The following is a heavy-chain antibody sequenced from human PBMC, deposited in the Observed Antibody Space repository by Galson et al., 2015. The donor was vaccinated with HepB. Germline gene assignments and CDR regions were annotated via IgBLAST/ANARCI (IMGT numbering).Heavy chain of an antibody. V-gene: IGHV4-31*03. CDR1: GGSISSGGYY. D-gene: IGHD3-10*01. CDR2: IYYSGST. CDR3: ARGYNALLWFGETKGSWFDP. J-gene: IGHJ5*02. Sequence: TLSLTCTVSGGSISSGGYYWSWIRQHPGKGLEWIGYIYYSGSTYYNPSLKSRVTISVDTSKNQFSLKLSSVTAADTAVYYCARGYNALLWFGETKGSWFDPWGQGTLVTVSS.